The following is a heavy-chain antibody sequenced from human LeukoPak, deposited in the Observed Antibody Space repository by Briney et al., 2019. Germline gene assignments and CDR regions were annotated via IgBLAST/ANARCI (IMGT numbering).Heavy chain of an antibody. CDR1: GGSISSYY. V-gene: IGHV4-59*01. D-gene: IGHD4-23*01. CDR2: IYYSGST. Sequence: PSETLSLTCTVSGGSISSYYWSWIRQPPGKGLEWIGYIYYSGSTNYNPSLKSRVTISVDTSKNQFSLKLSSVTAADTAVYYCAGWAYGGNSDGIDYWGQGTLVTVSS. J-gene: IGHJ4*02. CDR3: AGWAYGGNSDGIDY.